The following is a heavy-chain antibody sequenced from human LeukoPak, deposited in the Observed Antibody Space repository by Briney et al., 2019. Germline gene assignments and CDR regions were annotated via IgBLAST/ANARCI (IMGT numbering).Heavy chain of an antibody. J-gene: IGHJ4*02. D-gene: IGHD4-11*01. CDR3: ARGLRKIRDYTFDY. CDR2: VYYTGST. CDR1: GFTFSSYA. V-gene: IGHV4-39*07. Sequence: GSLRLSCAASGFTFSSYAMSWVRQPPGKGLEWIGSVYYTGSTYYNPSLKSRVTISIDTSKNQFSLKLSSVTAADTAVYYCARGLRKIRDYTFDYWGQGTLVTVSS.